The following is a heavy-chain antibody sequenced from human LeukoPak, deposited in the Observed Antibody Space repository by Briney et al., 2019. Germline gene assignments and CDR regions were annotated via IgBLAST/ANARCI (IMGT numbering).Heavy chain of an antibody. CDR3: AKDPFPSPLNFYSSSWSLGDY. Sequence: PGGSLRLSCAASGFTFSSYAMSWVRQAPGKGLEWVSAISGSGGSTYYAGSVKGRFTISRDNSKNTLYLQMNSLRAEDTAVYYCAKDPFPSPLNFYSSSWSLGDYWGQGTLVTVSS. CDR2: ISGSGGST. D-gene: IGHD6-13*01. J-gene: IGHJ4*02. V-gene: IGHV3-23*01. CDR1: GFTFSSYA.